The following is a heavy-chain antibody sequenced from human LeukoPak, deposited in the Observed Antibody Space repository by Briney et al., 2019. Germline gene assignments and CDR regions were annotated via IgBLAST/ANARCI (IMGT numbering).Heavy chain of an antibody. CDR1: GGSFSGYY. CDR2: IYYSGST. D-gene: IGHD2-15*01. CDR3: ARDAVASDTYYYYYGMDV. Sequence: KPSETLSLTCAVYGGSFSGYYWSWIRQPPGKGLEWIGYIYYSGSTNYNPSLKSRVTISVDTSKNQFSLKLSSVTAADTAVYYCARDAVASDTYYYYYGMDVWGQGTTVTVSS. V-gene: IGHV4-59*01. J-gene: IGHJ6*02.